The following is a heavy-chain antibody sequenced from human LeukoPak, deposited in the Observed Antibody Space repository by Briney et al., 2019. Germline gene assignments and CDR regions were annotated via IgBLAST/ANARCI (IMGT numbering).Heavy chain of an antibody. V-gene: IGHV4-39*07. J-gene: IGHJ6*02. D-gene: IGHD4-23*01. Sequence: PSETLSLTCTVSGGSISGSSYYWGWIRQPPGKGLEWIGSIYYSGSTYYNPSLKSRVTISVDTSKNQFSLNLSSVTAADTAVYYCARYGGLRGMDVWGQGTTVTVSS. CDR2: IYYSGST. CDR3: ARYGGLRGMDV. CDR1: GGSISGSSYY.